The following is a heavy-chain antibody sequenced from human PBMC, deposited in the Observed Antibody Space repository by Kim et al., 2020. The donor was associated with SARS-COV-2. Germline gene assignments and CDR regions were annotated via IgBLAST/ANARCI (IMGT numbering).Heavy chain of an antibody. D-gene: IGHD3-22*01. V-gene: IGHV4-31*03. J-gene: IGHJ4*02. CDR3: ARARITMIVVVTHFDY. CDR2: IYYSGST. CDR1: GGSISSGGYY. Sequence: SETLSLTCTVSGGSISSGGYYWSWIRQHPGKGLEWIGYIYYSGSTYYNPSLKSRVTISVDTSKNQFSLKLSSVTAADAAVYYCARARITMIVVVTHFDYWGQGTLVTVSS.